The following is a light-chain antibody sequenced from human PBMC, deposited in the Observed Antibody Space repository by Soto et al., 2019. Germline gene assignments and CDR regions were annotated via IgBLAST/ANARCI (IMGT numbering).Light chain of an antibody. CDR2: EGS. CDR3: CSYAGSSTWV. J-gene: IGLJ3*02. Sequence: QSALTQPASVSRSPGQSITISCTGTSSDVGSYNLVSWYQQHPGKAPKLMIYEGSKRPSGVSNRFSGSKSGNTASLTISVLQAEDEADYYCCSYAGSSTWVFGGGTKLTVL. V-gene: IGLV2-23*01. CDR1: SSDVGSYNL.